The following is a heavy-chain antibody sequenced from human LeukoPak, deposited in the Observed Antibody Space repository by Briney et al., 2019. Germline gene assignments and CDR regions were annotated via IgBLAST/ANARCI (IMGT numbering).Heavy chain of an antibody. Sequence: SETLSLTCVVSGDSLCSYSWSWIRQPPGKGLEWIGRIYSSGSTIYNPSPKSRVTISVDTSKNQFSLKVSSVTAADTAVYYCARHSRYYDFWSGYSTWYYYYYGMDVWGQGTTVTVSS. D-gene: IGHD3-3*01. J-gene: IGHJ6*02. CDR1: GDSLCSYS. CDR2: IYSSGST. V-gene: IGHV4-59*08. CDR3: ARHSRYYDFWSGYSTWYYYYYGMDV.